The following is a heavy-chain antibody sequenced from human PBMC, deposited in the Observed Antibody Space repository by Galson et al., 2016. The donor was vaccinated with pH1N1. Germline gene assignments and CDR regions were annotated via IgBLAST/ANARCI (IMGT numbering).Heavy chain of an antibody. CDR2: ISNSGDST. CDR3: TREDYYHSSGFGY. V-gene: IGHV3-64*01. Sequence: SLRLSCATSGFTLRTYAMHWVRQAPGKGLEYVSGISNSGDSTYYANSVKGRFTISRDNSKNTLYLQMGSLRPEDMAVYYCTREDYYHSSGFGYWGQGTLVTVSS. CDR1: GFTLRTYA. D-gene: IGHD3-22*01. J-gene: IGHJ4*02.